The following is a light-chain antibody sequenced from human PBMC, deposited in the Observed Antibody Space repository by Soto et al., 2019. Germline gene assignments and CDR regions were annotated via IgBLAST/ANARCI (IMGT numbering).Light chain of an antibody. CDR3: QQLNRLPRT. Sequence: DIQLTQSPSFLSASVGDRVTITCRASQDISSYLAWYQQRPGKVPRFLTHSASALQSGVPSRFSATGSGTTFTLTISSLQPEDIATYYCQQLNRLPRTFGQGTKVEV. CDR2: SAS. J-gene: IGKJ1*01. V-gene: IGKV1-9*01. CDR1: QDISSY.